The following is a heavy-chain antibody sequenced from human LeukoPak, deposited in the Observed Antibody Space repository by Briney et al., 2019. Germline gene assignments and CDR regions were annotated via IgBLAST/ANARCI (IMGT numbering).Heavy chain of an antibody. CDR2: ISSSSSYI. J-gene: IGHJ3*02. CDR3: ARIGYYYDSSGPSGAFDI. D-gene: IGHD3-22*01. Sequence: GGSLRLSCAPSGFTFSSYSMNWVRQAPGKGLEWVSSISSSSSYIYYADSVKGRFTISRDNAKNSLYLQMNSLRAEDTAVYYCARIGYYYDSSGPSGAFDIWGQGTMVTVSS. V-gene: IGHV3-21*01. CDR1: GFTFSSYS.